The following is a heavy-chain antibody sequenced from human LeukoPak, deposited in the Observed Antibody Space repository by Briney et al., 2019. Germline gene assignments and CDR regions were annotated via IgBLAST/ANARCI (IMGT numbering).Heavy chain of an antibody. Sequence: PGGSLRLSCAASGFTFSSYAMSWLRQAPGKGLEWVSAISVNGGTTYYADSVKGRSTISRDNSKNTLSLQLNSLRAEDTAVYYCAKEGPTGTTKFDYWGQGTLVTVSS. CDR3: AKEGPTGTTKFDY. CDR1: GFTFSSYA. CDR2: ISVNGGTT. J-gene: IGHJ4*02. D-gene: IGHD1-1*01. V-gene: IGHV3-23*01.